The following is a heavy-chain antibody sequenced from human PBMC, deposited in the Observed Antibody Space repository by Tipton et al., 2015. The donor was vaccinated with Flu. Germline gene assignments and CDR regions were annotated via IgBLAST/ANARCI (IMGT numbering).Heavy chain of an antibody. CDR1: GYTFSSYA. D-gene: IGHD5-12*01. Sequence: QLVQSGAEVKKPGASVKVSCKASGYTFSSYAMSWVRQGPGKGLEWVANIRQDGSEERYVDSVRGRFTSSRDNAKNSLFLQMNSVRAEDTAVYYCAKTTGGYDMTFDYWGQGALVTVSA. CDR3: AKTTGGYDMTFDY. V-gene: IGHV3-7*01. J-gene: IGHJ4*02. CDR2: IRQDGSEE.